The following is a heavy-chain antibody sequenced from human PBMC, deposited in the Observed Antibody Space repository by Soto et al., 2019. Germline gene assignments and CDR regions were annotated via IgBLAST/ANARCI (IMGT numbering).Heavy chain of an antibody. CDR2: MNPNSGNT. CDR1: GYTFTSYD. D-gene: IGHD6-13*01. CDR3: ARRGYSSSWYYYYYYGMDI. V-gene: IGHV1-8*01. Sequence: ASVKVSCKASGYTFTSYDINWVRQATGQGLEWMGWMNPNSGNTGYAQKFQGRVTMTRNTSISTAYMELSSLRSEDTAVYYCARRGYSSSWYYYYYYGMDIWGQGTTVTVSS. J-gene: IGHJ6*02.